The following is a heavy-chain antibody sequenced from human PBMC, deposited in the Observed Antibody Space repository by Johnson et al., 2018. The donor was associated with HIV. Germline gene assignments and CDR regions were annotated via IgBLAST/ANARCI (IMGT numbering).Heavy chain of an antibody. CDR1: GFTFNTFT. J-gene: IGHJ3*01. D-gene: IGHD3-10*01. V-gene: IGHV3-23*04. Sequence: EVQLVESGGNLVQPGGSLRLSCAASGFTFNTFTMNWVRQAPGKGLEWVSTISASATITNYADSLKGRFTISRDNSKNTVYLQMNSLRDDDTAVYYFAKATAGYHGSGSYYNDAFDVWGQGTMVTVSS. CDR2: ISASATIT. CDR3: AKATAGYHGSGSYYNDAFDV.